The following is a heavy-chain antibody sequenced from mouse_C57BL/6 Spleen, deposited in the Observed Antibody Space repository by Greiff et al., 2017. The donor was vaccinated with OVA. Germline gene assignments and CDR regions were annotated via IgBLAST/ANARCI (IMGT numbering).Heavy chain of an antibody. CDR2: IDPSDSYT. Sequence: VQLQQPGAELVKPGASVKLSCKASGYTFTSYWMQWVKQRPGQGLEWIGEIDPSDSYTNYNQKFKGKATLTVDTSSSTAYMQLSSLTSEDSAVYYCAGTSAVVALEYFDVWGTGTTVTVSS. D-gene: IGHD1-1*01. J-gene: IGHJ1*03. CDR1: GYTFTSYW. CDR3: AGTSAVVALEYFDV. V-gene: IGHV1-50*01.